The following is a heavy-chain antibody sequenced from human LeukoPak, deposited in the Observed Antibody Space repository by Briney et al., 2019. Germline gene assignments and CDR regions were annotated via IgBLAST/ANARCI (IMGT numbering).Heavy chain of an antibody. D-gene: IGHD3-10*01. CDR2: IYYSGST. CDR3: ARAYLPYYLRWYFDY. Sequence: SQTLSLTCTVSGGSISSGDYYWSWIRQPPGEGLEWIGYIYYSGSTYYNPSLKSRVTISVDTSKNQFSLKLSSVTAADTAVYYCARAYLPYYLRWYFDYWGQGTLVTVSS. J-gene: IGHJ4*02. CDR1: GGSISSGDYY. V-gene: IGHV4-30-4*01.